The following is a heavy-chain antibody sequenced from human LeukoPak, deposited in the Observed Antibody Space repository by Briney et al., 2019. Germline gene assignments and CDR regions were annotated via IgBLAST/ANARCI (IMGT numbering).Heavy chain of an antibody. V-gene: IGHV3-21*01. Sequence: KAGGSLRLSCAASGFTFTSYSMNWVRQAPGRGLEWVSSIRFTGSYIYYADSVKGRFTISRDNSKNTLYLQMNSLRAEDTAVYYCARDLPGGGSGDFDYWGQGTLVTVSS. D-gene: IGHD3-10*01. CDR3: ARDLPGGGSGDFDY. CDR2: IRFTGSYI. CDR1: GFTFTSYS. J-gene: IGHJ4*02.